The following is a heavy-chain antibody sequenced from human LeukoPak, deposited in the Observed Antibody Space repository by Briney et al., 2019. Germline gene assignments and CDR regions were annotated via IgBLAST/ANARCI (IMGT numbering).Heavy chain of an antibody. J-gene: IGHJ5*02. Sequence: RTSETLSFTCAVYGGSFSGYYWSWIRQPPGKGLEWIGEINHSGNTNYNPSLKSRVTTSVDTSKNQFSLKLSSVTAADTAVYYCARSGVVRTSNWFDPWGQGTLVTVSS. CDR2: INHSGNT. D-gene: IGHD3-3*01. CDR1: GGSFSGYY. CDR3: ARSGVVRTSNWFDP. V-gene: IGHV4-34*01.